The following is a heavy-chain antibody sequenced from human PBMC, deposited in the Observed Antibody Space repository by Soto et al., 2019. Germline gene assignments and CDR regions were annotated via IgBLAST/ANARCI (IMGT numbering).Heavy chain of an antibody. CDR2: ISGSGGST. V-gene: IGHV3-23*01. CDR1: GFTFSSYA. D-gene: IGHD2-15*01. CDR3: TRHVDCSGGSCYSGYYYYMDV. J-gene: IGHJ6*03. Sequence: GGSLRLSCAASGFTFSSYAMSWVRQAPGKGLEWVSAISGSGGSTYYADSVKGRFTISRDNSKNTPYLQMNSLRAEDTAVYYCTRHVDCSGGSCYSGYYYYMDVWGKGTTVTVSS.